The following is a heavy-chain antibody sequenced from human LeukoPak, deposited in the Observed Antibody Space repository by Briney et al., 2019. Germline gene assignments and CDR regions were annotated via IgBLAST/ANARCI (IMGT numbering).Heavy chain of an antibody. D-gene: IGHD3-3*01. CDR2: IYTSGST. Sequence: SETLSLTCTVSGGSISSYYWSWIRQPAGKGLEWIGRIYTSGSTNYNPSLKSQVTMSVDTSKNQFSLKLSSVTAADTAVYYCARDGSLEWSPYYYYYMDVWGKGTTVTVSS. CDR3: ARDGSLEWSPYYYYYMDV. CDR1: GGSISSYY. V-gene: IGHV4-4*07. J-gene: IGHJ6*03.